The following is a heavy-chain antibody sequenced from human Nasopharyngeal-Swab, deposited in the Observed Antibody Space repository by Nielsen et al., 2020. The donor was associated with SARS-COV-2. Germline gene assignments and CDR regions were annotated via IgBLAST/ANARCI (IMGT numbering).Heavy chain of an antibody. J-gene: IGHJ4*02. Sequence: GGSLRLSCAASGFTFSSYAMHWVRQAPGKGLEWVANIKQDGSEKYYVDSVKGRFTISRDNAKNSLYLQMNSLRAEDTAVYYCARVRSIAAWIDYWGQGTLVTVSS. CDR3: ARVRSIAAWIDY. CDR2: IKQDGSEK. D-gene: IGHD6-6*01. V-gene: IGHV3-7*01. CDR1: GFTFSSYA.